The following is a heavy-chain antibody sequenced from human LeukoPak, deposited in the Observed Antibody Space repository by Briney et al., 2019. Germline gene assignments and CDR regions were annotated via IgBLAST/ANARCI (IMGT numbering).Heavy chain of an antibody. CDR2: IKQDGSQK. V-gene: IGHV3-7*03. J-gene: IGHJ4*02. CDR1: GFTFSSYA. CDR3: AKEIRPNDY. Sequence: PGGSLRLSCAASGFTFSSYAMHWVRQAPGKGLEWVANIKQDGSQKYYVDSVKGRFTISRDNSKNTFYLQMNSLRDEDTAVYYCAKEIRPNDYWGQGTLVIVSS.